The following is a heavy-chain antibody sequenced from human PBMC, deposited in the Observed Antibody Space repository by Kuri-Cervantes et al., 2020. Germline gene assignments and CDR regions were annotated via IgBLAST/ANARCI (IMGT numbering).Heavy chain of an antibody. CDR2: INTNTGNP. Sequence: ASVKVSCKASGYTFTSYAMNWVRQAPGQGLEWMGWINTNTGNPTYAQGFTGRFVFSLDTSVSTAYLQISSLKAEDTAVYYCASEYSGYETYYYYYGMDAWGQGTTVTVSS. CDR3: ASEYSGYETYYYYYGMDA. J-gene: IGHJ6*02. V-gene: IGHV7-4-1*02. CDR1: GYTFTSYA. D-gene: IGHD5-12*01.